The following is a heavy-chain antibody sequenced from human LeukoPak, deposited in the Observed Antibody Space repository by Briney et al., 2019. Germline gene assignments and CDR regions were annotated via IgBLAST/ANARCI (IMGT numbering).Heavy chain of an antibody. CDR2: ISRAAATT. CDR1: AFTFSDHY. CDR3: ARDAAVLTGYPYWYFDL. J-gene: IGHJ2*01. Sequence: GGSLRLSCAASAFTFSDHYMAWVRQAPGKGLEWLSYISRAAATTYYPDFVKGRFTISRDNAKNLLFLEMNSRRVEVTAVYYCARDAAVLTGYPYWYFDLWGRGTLVTVSS. V-gene: IGHV3-11*01. D-gene: IGHD3-9*01.